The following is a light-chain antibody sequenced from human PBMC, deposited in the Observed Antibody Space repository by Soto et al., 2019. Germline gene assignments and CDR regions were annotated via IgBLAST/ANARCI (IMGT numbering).Light chain of an antibody. V-gene: IGKV3-15*01. CDR1: ESVFGY. CDR2: GAS. J-gene: IGKJ1*01. CDR3: QQYNNWPSWT. Sequence: EVVLTQSPATLSLSPVERATLSCRASESVFGYLAWYQHKPGQAPRLLIYGASTRATGIPARFSGSGSGTEFTLTISSLQSEDFAVYYCQQYNNWPSWTFGQGTKVDI.